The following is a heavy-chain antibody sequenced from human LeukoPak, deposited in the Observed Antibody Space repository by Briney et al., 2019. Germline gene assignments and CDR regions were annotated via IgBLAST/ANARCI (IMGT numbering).Heavy chain of an antibody. CDR1: GGSISSYY. V-gene: IGHV4-59*01. D-gene: IGHD3-22*01. CDR2: IYYSGST. J-gene: IGHJ4*02. Sequence: PSETLSLTCSVSGGSISSYYWSWIRQPPGKGLDWIGYIYYSGSTNYNPSLKSRVTISVDTSKNQFSLKLSSVTAADTAVYYCATGTYYYDSSGYRGYYFDYWGQGTLVTVSS. CDR3: ATGTYYYDSSGYRGYYFDY.